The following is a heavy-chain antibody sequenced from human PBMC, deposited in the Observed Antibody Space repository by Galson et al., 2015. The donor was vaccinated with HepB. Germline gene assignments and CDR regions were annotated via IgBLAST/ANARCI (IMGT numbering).Heavy chain of an antibody. CDR2: INAGNGNT. CDR1: GYTFTSYA. D-gene: IGHD6-6*01. CDR3: ARALFLRRESDSSSLPSSPDV. J-gene: IGHJ6*04. Sequence: SVKVSCKASGYTFTSYAMHWVRQAPGQRLEWMGWINAGNGNTKYSQKFQGRVTITRDTSASTAYMELSSLRSEDTAVYYCARALFLRRESDSSSLPSSPDVWGKGTTVTVSS. V-gene: IGHV1-3*01.